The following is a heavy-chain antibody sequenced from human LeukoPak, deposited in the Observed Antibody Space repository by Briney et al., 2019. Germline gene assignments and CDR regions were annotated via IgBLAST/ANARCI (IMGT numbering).Heavy chain of an antibody. CDR3: ARRGCRSTSCYDYYYYMDV. V-gene: IGHV3-53*01. Sequence: GGSLRLSCAASGFTVSSNYIRWVRQAPGKGLEWVSVIYSGGSTYYADSVKGRFTISRDNSKNTLYLQMNSLRAEDTAVYYCARRGCRSTSCYDYYYYMDVWGKGTTVTVSS. CDR1: GFTVSSNY. D-gene: IGHD2-2*01. CDR2: IYSGGST. J-gene: IGHJ6*03.